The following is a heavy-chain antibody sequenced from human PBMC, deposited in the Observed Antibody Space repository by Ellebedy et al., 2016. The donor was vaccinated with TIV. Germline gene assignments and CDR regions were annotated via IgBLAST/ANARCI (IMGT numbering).Heavy chain of an antibody. CDR2: VRSKSNNYAT. Sequence: GGSLRLSXAASGFTFSGSAMHWVRQASGRGLEWIGRVRSKSNNYATAYAASVKGRFTISRDDSKNTAYLQMNSLKTEDTAVYYCARHSTYCTSSSCSYYYYYMDVWGRGTTVTVSS. J-gene: IGHJ6*03. D-gene: IGHD2-2*01. V-gene: IGHV3-73*01. CDR3: ARHSTYCTSSSCSYYYYYMDV. CDR1: GFTFSGSA.